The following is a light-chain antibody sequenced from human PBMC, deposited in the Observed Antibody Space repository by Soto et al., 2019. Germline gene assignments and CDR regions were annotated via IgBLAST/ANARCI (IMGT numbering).Light chain of an antibody. V-gene: IGLV3-21*02. CDR2: DDS. CDR1: NIGSES. Sequence: SYELTQPPSVSVAPGQTARITCGGNNIGSESVHWYQKKPSQAPVLVVYDDSDRPSGIPERFSGSNSGNTATLTISRVEAGDEADYYCQVWDRSSDHRGVFGGGTKVTVL. J-gene: IGLJ2*01. CDR3: QVWDRSSDHRGV.